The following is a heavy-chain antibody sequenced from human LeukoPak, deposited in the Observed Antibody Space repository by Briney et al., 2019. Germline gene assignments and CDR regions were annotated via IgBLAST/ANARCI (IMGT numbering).Heavy chain of an antibody. J-gene: IGHJ6*02. CDR3: ARDSLWSSDYYYYYGMDV. D-gene: IGHD3-3*01. Sequence: GGSLRLSCAASGFTYSSYAMSWVRQAPGKGLEWVSSISSSSSYIYYADSVKGRFTISRDNAKNSLYLQMNSLRAEDTAVYYCARDSLWSSDYYYYYGMDVWGQGTTVTVSS. CDR2: ISSSSSYI. CDR1: GFTYSSYA. V-gene: IGHV3-21*04.